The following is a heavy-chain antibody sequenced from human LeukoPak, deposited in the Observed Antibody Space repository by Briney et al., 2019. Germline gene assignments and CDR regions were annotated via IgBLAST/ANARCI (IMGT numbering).Heavy chain of an antibody. CDR2: ISRNSRYI. CDR1: GFTFSTYS. Sequence: PGGSLRLSCAASGFTFSTYSMNWVRQAPGKGLEWVSSISRNSRYIYYADSMRGRFTISRDNAKNSLYLQMNSLRAEDTAVYYCARDALEYYGSGSYQDYWGQGTLVTVSS. J-gene: IGHJ4*02. CDR3: ARDALEYYGSGSYQDY. V-gene: IGHV3-21*04. D-gene: IGHD3-10*01.